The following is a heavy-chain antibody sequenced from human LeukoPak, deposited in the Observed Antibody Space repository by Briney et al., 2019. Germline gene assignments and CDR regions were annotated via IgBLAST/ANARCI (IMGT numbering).Heavy chain of an antibody. J-gene: IGHJ3*02. Sequence: SETLSLTCTVSGGSISSYYWSWIRQPPGKGLEWIGYIYYSGSTYYNPSLKSRVTISVDTSKNQFSLKLSSVTAADTAVYYCARETTEGAFDIWGQGTMVTVSS. CDR2: IYYSGST. V-gene: IGHV4-30-4*01. CDR1: GGSISSYY. D-gene: IGHD4-11*01. CDR3: ARETTEGAFDI.